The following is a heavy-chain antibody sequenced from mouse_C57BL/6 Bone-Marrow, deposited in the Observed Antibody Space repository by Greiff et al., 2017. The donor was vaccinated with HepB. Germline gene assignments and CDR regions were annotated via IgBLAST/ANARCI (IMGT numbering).Heavy chain of an antibody. V-gene: IGHV1-64*01. CDR2: IHPTIGST. J-gene: IGHJ3*01. D-gene: IGHD2-3*01. Sequence: QVQLQQPGAELVKPGASVKLSCKASGYTFTSYWMHWVKQRPGQGLEWIGMIHPTIGSTKYNEKFKSKATLTVDKSSSTADMQLSSLTSEDSAVYYFAREVTTPGFAYWGQGTLVTVSA. CDR1: GYTFTSYW. CDR3: AREVTTPGFAY.